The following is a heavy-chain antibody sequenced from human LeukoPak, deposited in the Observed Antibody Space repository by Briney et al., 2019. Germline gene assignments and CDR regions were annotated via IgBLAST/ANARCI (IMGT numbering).Heavy chain of an antibody. Sequence: GGSLRLSCASSGFTFSSYAMSWVRQPPGKELEGASTIGGTGVRTYYADSVRGRFTISRDNAKNSLYLQMNSLRAEDTAVYYCAELGITMIGGVWGKGTTVTISS. CDR2: IGGTGVRT. CDR3: AELGITMIGGV. CDR1: GFTFSSYA. J-gene: IGHJ6*04. D-gene: IGHD3-10*02. V-gene: IGHV3-23*01.